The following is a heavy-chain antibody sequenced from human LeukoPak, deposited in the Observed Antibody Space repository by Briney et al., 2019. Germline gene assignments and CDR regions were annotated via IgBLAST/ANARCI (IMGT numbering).Heavy chain of an antibody. Sequence: EASVKVSCKVSGHTLTELSMHWVRQAPGKGLEWMGGFDPEDGETIYAQKFQGRVTMTEDTSTDTAYMELSSLRSEDTAVYYCATVHFRRGIHFDYWGQGTLVTVSS. CDR2: FDPEDGET. D-gene: IGHD2/OR15-2a*01. CDR3: ATVHFRRGIHFDY. J-gene: IGHJ4*02. CDR1: GHTLTELS. V-gene: IGHV1-24*01.